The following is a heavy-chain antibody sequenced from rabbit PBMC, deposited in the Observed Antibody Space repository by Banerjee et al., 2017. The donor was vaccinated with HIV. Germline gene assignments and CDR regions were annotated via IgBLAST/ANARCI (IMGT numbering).Heavy chain of an antibody. Sequence: QSLEESGGDLVKPGASLTLTCTASGFSFSNKYVMCWVRQAPGKGLEWVGCIYTGSGATYYANWVNGRFTISRSTSLNTVDLKVTSLTAADTATYFCARDPGAFGDLPLWGPGTLVTVS. CDR3: ARDPGAFGDLPL. D-gene: IGHD5-1*01. V-gene: IGHV1S43*01. CDR1: GFSFSNKYV. J-gene: IGHJ6*01. CDR2: IYTGSGAT.